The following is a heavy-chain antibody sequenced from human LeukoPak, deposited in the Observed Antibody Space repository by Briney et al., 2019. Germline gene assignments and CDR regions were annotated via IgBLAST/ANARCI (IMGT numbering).Heavy chain of an antibody. J-gene: IGHJ4*02. CDR1: GGSISGSGYY. Sequence: SETLSLTCTVSGGSISGSGYYWGWIRQPPGKGLEWIGIIYSSGSTYSNPSLKSRLTISLDTSKSQLSLKVSSVTAADTAVYYCASRSGYSYGDFDYWGQGTLVTVSS. CDR2: IYSSGST. V-gene: IGHV4-39*07. CDR3: ASRSGYSYGDFDY. D-gene: IGHD5-18*01.